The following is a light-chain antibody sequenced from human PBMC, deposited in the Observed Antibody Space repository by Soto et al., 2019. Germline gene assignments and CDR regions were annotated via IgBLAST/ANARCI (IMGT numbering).Light chain of an antibody. CDR1: QSVGRY. CDR2: DAS. V-gene: IGKV3-11*01. J-gene: IGKJ5*01. Sequence: ENVLTQSPAILSLSPGDTATLSCRASQSVGRYLAWYQQKPGQAPRLVIYDASNRATGVPDSFSGSGSGTDFTLSISHLEPEDFAVYYCQQRNNWPPITFGQGTR. CDR3: QQRNNWPPIT.